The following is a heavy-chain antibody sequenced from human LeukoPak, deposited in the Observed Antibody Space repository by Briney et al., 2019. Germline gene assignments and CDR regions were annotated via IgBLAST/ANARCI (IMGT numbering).Heavy chain of an antibody. CDR3: ARDGWTMARYCSYGMDV. D-gene: IGHD3-10*01. J-gene: IGHJ6*02. CDR2: ISSSGSTI. Sequence: GGSLRLSCAASGFTFSDYYMSWIRQAPGKGLEWVSYISSSGSTIYYADSVKGRFTISRDNAKNSLYLQMNSLRAEDTAVYYCARDGWTMARYCSYGMDVWGQGTTVTVSS. CDR1: GFTFSDYY. V-gene: IGHV3-11*01.